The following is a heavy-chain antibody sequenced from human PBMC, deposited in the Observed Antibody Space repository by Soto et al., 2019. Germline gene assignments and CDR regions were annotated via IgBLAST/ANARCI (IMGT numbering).Heavy chain of an antibody. CDR2: IYPDDSDT. CDR3: TRQSSYYGMDV. Sequence: LGESLKISCKGSGYSFSNYWIGWVRQMPGKGLEWMGIIYPDDSDTRYNPSFQGQVTISADKSITTAYLQWSSLKASDTAMYYCTRQSSYYGMDVWGQGTTVTVSS. V-gene: IGHV5-51*01. CDR1: GYSFSNYW. J-gene: IGHJ6*02.